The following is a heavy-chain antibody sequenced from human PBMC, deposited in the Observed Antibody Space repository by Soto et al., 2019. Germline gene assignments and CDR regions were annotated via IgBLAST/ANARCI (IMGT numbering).Heavy chain of an antibody. Sequence: SLRLSCAASGFTFDDYAMHWVRQAPGKGLEWVSGISWNSGSIGYADSVKGRFTISRDNAKNSLYLQMNSLRAEDTALYYCAKDSPLGTGYFDYWGQGTLVTVSS. V-gene: IGHV3-9*01. J-gene: IGHJ4*02. D-gene: IGHD1-1*01. CDR2: ISWNSGSI. CDR3: AKDSPLGTGYFDY. CDR1: GFTFDDYA.